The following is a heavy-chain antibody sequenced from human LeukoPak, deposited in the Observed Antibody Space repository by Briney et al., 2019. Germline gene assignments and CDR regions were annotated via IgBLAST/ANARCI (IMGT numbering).Heavy chain of an antibody. CDR2: IIPILGTA. V-gene: IGHV1-69*01. CDR3: ARDRPPRYYFDY. Sequence: SVKVSCKASGGTFSSYAISWVRQAPGQGLEWMGGIIPILGTANYAQKFQGRVTITADESTSTAYMELSSLRSEDTAVYYCARDRPPRYYFDYWGQGTLVTVSS. J-gene: IGHJ4*02. CDR1: GGTFSSYA.